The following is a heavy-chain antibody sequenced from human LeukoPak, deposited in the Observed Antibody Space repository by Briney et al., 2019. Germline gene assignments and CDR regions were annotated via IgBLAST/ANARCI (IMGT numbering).Heavy chain of an antibody. CDR3: ARRRATVDYSMDV. CDR1: GFTFSNYR. CDR2: IYSGGDT. D-gene: IGHD1-26*01. Sequence: PGGSLRLSCAASGFTFSNYRMSWVRQAPGKGLEWLTVIYSGGDTYYIGSVKGRFAISRDNSRNTVHLQMNSLRADDTAVYYCARRRATVDYSMDVWGKGTTVTVSS. V-gene: IGHV3-53*01. J-gene: IGHJ6*03.